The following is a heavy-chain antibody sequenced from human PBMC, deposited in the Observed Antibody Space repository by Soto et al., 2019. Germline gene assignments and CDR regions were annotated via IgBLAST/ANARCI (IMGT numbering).Heavy chain of an antibody. Sequence: ASVKVSCKASGYTFTGHYMHWVRQAPGQGLEWMGWITPNSGFTNYSQKFQGRVTITRDTSASTAYMELSSLRSEDTAVYYCARDRGYYDSSGYPDYWGQGTLVTVSS. D-gene: IGHD3-22*01. V-gene: IGHV1-2*02. CDR2: ITPNSGFT. J-gene: IGHJ4*02. CDR3: ARDRGYYDSSGYPDY. CDR1: GYTFTGHY.